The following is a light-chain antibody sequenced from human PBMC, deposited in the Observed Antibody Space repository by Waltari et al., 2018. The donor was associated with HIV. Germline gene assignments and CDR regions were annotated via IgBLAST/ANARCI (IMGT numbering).Light chain of an antibody. J-gene: IGKJ4*01. CDR2: DAS. V-gene: IGKV3-11*01. Sequence: EVPLTQSPATLSLSPGDSATLSCRASQSISGAVAWYQQKPGQAPRLLIYDASRRYTGIPVRFRGSGSGTDFTLTISSLEPEDFAIYYCQQGSGWPPAFSFGGGTRVDIK. CDR3: QQGSGWPPAFS. CDR1: QSISGA.